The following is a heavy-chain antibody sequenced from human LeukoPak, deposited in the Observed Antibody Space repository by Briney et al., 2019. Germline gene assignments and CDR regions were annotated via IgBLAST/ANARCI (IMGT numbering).Heavy chain of an antibody. J-gene: IGHJ3*02. Sequence: ASVKVSCKASGYTFTSYGISWVRQAAGQGLEWMGWISAYNGNTNYAQKLQGRVTMTTDTSTSTAYMELRSLRSDDTAVYYCARRYCTNGVCYDAFDIWGQGTMVTVSS. D-gene: IGHD2-8*01. CDR1: GYTFTSYG. V-gene: IGHV1-18*01. CDR2: ISAYNGNT. CDR3: ARRYCTNGVCYDAFDI.